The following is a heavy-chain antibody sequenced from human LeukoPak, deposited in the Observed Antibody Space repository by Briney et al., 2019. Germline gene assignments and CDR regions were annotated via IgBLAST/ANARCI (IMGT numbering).Heavy chain of an antibody. CDR1: GGSINSGY. CDR3: ARVLFYPYYSFDY. V-gene: IGHV4-59*01. Sequence: PSETRSLTCSVSGGSINSGYWSWIRQPPGKGLEWIGYIYHSGPTNYNPSLKSRVSISIDTSKNEFSLKLNSVTAADTAVYYCARVLFYPYYSFDYWGQGALVTVSS. J-gene: IGHJ4*02. D-gene: IGHD1-26*01. CDR2: IYHSGPT.